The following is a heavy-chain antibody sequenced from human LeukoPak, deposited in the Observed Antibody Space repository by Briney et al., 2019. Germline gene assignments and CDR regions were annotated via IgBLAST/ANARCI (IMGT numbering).Heavy chain of an antibody. CDR3: ARDGDEYSYGYGGAFDI. CDR2: IKQDGSEK. V-gene: IGHV3-7*01. J-gene: IGHJ3*02. Sequence: QAGGSLRLSCAASGFTFSSYWMNWVRQAPGKGLEWVANIKQDGSEKYYVDSVKGRFTISRDNAKNSLHLQMNSLRVEDTAVYYCARDGDEYSYGYGGAFDIWGQGTMVTVSS. D-gene: IGHD5-18*01. CDR1: GFTFSSYW.